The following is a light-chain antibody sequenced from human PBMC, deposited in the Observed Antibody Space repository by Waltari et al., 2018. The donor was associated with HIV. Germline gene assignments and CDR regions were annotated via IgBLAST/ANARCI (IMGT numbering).Light chain of an antibody. J-gene: IGKJ2*01. V-gene: IGKV2-30*01. CDR2: KVS. CDR1: QSLVFSDGNTY. CDR3: MQGTHWPPYT. Sequence: DVVMIQSPLSLPVTLGQPASISCRSSQSLVFSDGNTYLSWFQQRPGQSPRRLIYKVSNRDSGVPDRFSGSGSGTDFTLKISRVEAEDVGVYYCMQGTHWPPYTFGQGTKVEIK.